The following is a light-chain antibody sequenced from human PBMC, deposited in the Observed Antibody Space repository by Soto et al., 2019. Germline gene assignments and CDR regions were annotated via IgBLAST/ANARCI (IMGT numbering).Light chain of an antibody. CDR2: AAS. CDR3: QQSYETPWT. V-gene: IGKV1-39*01. J-gene: IGKJ1*01. CDR1: QSISSY. Sequence: DIQMTQSPSSLSASVGDRVSITCRASQSISSYLNWYQQRPGKAPHLLIYAASSLQSGVPSRCSGSGSGTDFTLTISSLQPEDFASYYCQQSYETPWTFGQGTKVDFK.